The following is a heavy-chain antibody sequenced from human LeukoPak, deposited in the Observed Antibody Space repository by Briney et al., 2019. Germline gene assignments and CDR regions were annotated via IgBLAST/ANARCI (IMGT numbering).Heavy chain of an antibody. CDR1: GFTFGNYA. CDR2: VAYDGRNK. J-gene: IGHJ5*02. D-gene: IGHD6-13*01. Sequence: GGSLRLSCAASGFTFGNYAMHWVRQAPGKGLEWVAVVAYDGRNKYYADSVRGHFTISRDNSKNTLYLQMNSLRAEDTAVYYCAREFSPGIAAAGLFDPWGQGTLVTVSS. CDR3: AREFSPGIAAAGLFDP. V-gene: IGHV3-30*14.